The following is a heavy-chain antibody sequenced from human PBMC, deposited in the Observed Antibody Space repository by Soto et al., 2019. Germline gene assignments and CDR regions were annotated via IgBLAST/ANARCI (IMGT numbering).Heavy chain of an antibody. CDR3: AHAYSSRAAGWYFDL. V-gene: IGHV2-5*02. CDR2: IYWDDDK. CDR1: GFSLSTSGVG. J-gene: IGHJ2*01. D-gene: IGHD6-13*01. Sequence: QITLKESGPTLVKPTQTLTLTCTFSGFSLSTSGVGVGWIRQPPGKALEWLALIYWDDDKRYSPSLKSRLTITKDPSKNQVVLTMTTMDPADTATYYCAHAYSSRAAGWYFDLWGRGTLVTVSS.